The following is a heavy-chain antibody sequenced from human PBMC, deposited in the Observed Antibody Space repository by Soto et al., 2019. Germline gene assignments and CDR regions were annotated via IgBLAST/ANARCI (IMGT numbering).Heavy chain of an antibody. J-gene: IGHJ5*01. Sequence: QVQLQESGPGLVKPSETLSLTCSVSGGSVSSASYYWTWIRQPPGKGLEWIGLIYYNGRLNYSPSLKSRVTIAEDTSKNQFSLELRSLTAADTAVYYCARAPYDNSGYPWFDSWGQGTLVTVSS. CDR3: ARAPYDNSGYPWFDS. CDR1: GGSVSSASYY. CDR2: IYYNGRL. D-gene: IGHD3-22*01. V-gene: IGHV4-61*01.